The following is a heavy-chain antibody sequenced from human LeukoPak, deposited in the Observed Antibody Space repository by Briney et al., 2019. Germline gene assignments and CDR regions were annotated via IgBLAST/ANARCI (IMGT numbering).Heavy chain of an antibody. CDR1: GGTFSSYA. CDR3: ARDLSRNYYDSSGYFPY. D-gene: IGHD3-22*01. Sequence: ASVKVSCKASGGTFSSYAISWVRQAPGQGLEWMGGIIPIFGTANYAQKFQGRVTITADESTSTAYMELSSLRSEDTAVYYCARDLSRNYYDSSGYFPYWGQGTLVTVSS. CDR2: IIPIFGTA. V-gene: IGHV1-69*13. J-gene: IGHJ4*02.